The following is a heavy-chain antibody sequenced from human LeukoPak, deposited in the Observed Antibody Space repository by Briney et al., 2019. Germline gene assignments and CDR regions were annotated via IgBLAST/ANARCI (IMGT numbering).Heavy chain of an antibody. Sequence: PGGSLRLSCAASGFTFSSYGMHWVRQAPGKGLEWVAVISYDGSNKYYADSVKGRFTISRDNSKNTLYLQMNSQRAEDTAVYYCAKVFDYDYVWGSYSYGPFDYWGQGTLVTVSS. D-gene: IGHD3-16*02. J-gene: IGHJ4*02. CDR1: GFTFSSYG. V-gene: IGHV3-30*18. CDR3: AKVFDYDYVWGSYSYGPFDY. CDR2: ISYDGSNK.